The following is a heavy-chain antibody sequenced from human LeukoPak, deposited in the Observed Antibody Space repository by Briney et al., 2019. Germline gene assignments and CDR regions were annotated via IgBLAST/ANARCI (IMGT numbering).Heavy chain of an antibody. CDR3: ARGSYCSRTSCYAGLYNWFDP. Sequence: SETLSLTCTVSGGSISSSSYYWGWIRQPPGKGLEWIGEINHIGSTNYNPSLKSRVTISVDTSKDQFSLKLSSVIAADTAVYYCARGSYCSRTSCYAGLYNWFDPWGQGTLVTVSS. V-gene: IGHV4-39*07. J-gene: IGHJ5*02. D-gene: IGHD2-2*01. CDR2: INHIGST. CDR1: GGSISSSSYY.